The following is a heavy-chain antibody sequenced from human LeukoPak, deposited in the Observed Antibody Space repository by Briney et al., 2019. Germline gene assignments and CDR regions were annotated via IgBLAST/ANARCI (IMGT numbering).Heavy chain of an antibody. CDR1: GFTFSDYY. J-gene: IGHJ4*02. Sequence: GGSLRLSCAASGFTFSDYYMSWIRQAPGKGLEWVSYISSSGSTIYYADSVKGRFTISRDNSKNTLYLQMNSLRAEDTAAYYCAKDADIVVSSYFDYWGQGTLVTVSS. D-gene: IGHD2-2*01. CDR2: ISSSGSTI. V-gene: IGHV3-11*04. CDR3: AKDADIVVSSYFDY.